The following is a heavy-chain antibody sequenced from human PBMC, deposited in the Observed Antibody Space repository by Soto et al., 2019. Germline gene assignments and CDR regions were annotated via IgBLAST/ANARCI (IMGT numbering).Heavy chain of an antibody. V-gene: IGHV1-18*01. D-gene: IGHD5-18*01. CDR1: GYTFTSYG. J-gene: IGHJ6*02. CDR2: ISAYNGNT. Sequence: GASVKVSCKASGYTFTSYGISWVRQAPGQGLEWMGWISAYNGNTNYAQKLQGRVTMTTDTSTSTAYMELRSLRSDDTAVYYCVLPYSYGHYYYGMDVWGRGTTVTVSS. CDR3: VLPYSYGHYYYGMDV.